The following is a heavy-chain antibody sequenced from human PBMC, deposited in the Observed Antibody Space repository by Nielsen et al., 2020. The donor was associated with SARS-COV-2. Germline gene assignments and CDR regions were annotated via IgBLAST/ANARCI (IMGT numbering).Heavy chain of an antibody. CDR2: IYPGDSDT. CDR3: ARPALYYVFYFDY. Sequence: KVSCKGSGYSLTSYWMGWVRQMPGKGLEWMGIIYPGDSDTRYSPSFQGRVTIPADKSLSTAYLQWSSLKASDTAMYYCARPALYYVFYFDYWGQGTLVTVSS. D-gene: IGHD2-8*01. CDR1: GYSLTSYW. V-gene: IGHV5-51*01. J-gene: IGHJ4*02.